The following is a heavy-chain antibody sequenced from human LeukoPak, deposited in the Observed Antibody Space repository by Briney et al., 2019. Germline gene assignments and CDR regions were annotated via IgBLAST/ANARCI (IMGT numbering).Heavy chain of an antibody. J-gene: IGHJ3*01. CDR2: IYGGSST. CDR1: GFTFSSYA. Sequence: GGSLRLSCAASGFTFSSYAMSWVRQAPGKGLEWVSVIYGGSSTYNADSVKGRFTISRDNSKNTLFLQMNSLRAEDTAVYYCARASKVEAFDVWGQGTMVTVSS. V-gene: IGHV3-66*01. D-gene: IGHD2-15*01. CDR3: ARASKVEAFDV.